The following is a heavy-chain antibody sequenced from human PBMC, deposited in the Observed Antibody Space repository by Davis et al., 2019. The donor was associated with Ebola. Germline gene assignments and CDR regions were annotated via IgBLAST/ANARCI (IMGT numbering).Heavy chain of an antibody. D-gene: IGHD6-19*01. Sequence: ASVKVSCKASGYTFTSYAMHWVRQALGQRLEWMGWINAGNGNTKYSQKFQGRVTITRDTSASTAYMELSSLRSDDTAVYYCARGGRPRGAYSSGWYYFDYWGQGTLVTVSS. CDR2: INAGNGNT. CDR1: GYTFTSYA. CDR3: ARGGRPRGAYSSGWYYFDY. V-gene: IGHV1-3*01. J-gene: IGHJ4*02.